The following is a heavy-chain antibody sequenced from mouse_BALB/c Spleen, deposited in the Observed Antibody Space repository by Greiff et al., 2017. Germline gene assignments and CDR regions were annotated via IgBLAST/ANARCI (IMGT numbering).Heavy chain of an antibody. J-gene: IGHJ2*01. CDR1: GFTFSSFG. D-gene: IGHD4-1*01. V-gene: IGHV5-17*02. CDR3: ARSTGTSFDY. CDR2: ISSGSSTI. Sequence: EVNVVESGGGLVQPGGSRKLSCAASGFTFSSFGMHWVRQAPEKGLEWVAYISSGSSTIYYADTVKGRFTISRDNPKNTLFLQMTSLRSEDTAMYYCARSTGTSFDYWGQGTTLTVSS.